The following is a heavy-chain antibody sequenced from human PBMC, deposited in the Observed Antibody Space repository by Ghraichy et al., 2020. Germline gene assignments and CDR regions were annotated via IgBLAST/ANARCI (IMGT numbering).Heavy chain of an antibody. D-gene: IGHD3-22*01. CDR1: GGSISSGGYY. Sequence: SETLSLTCTVSGGSISSGGYYWSWIRQHPGKGLEWIGYIYYSGSTYYNPSLKSRVTISVDTSKNQFSLKLSSVTAADTAVYYCARGGLYYDSIPLDYWGQGTLVTVSS. CDR3: ARGGLYYDSIPLDY. CDR2: IYYSGST. V-gene: IGHV4-31*03. J-gene: IGHJ4*02.